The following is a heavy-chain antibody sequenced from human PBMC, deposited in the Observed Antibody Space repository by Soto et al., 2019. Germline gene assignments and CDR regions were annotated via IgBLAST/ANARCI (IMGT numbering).Heavy chain of an antibody. CDR2: ISGSGGST. Sequence: GGSLRLSCAASGFTFSSYAMSWVRQAPGKGLEWVSGISGSGGSTYYADSVKGRFTISRDNSENTLYLQMNSLRAEDTAIYYCAKARINYNYLLGYWGQGTLVTVSS. V-gene: IGHV3-23*01. CDR3: AKARINYNYLLGY. CDR1: GFTFSSYA. D-gene: IGHD3-3*01. J-gene: IGHJ4*02.